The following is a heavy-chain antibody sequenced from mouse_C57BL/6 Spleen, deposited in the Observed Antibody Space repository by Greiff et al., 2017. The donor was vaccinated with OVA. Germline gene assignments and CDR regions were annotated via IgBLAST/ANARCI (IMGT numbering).Heavy chain of an antibody. CDR1: GYAFSSSW. V-gene: IGHV1-82*01. CDR2: IYPGDGDT. Sequence: QVQLQQSGPELVKPGASVKISCKASGYAFSSSWMNWVKQRPGKGLEWIGRIYPGDGDTNYNGKFKGKATLTADKSSSTAYMQLSSLTSEDSAVYFCAREGPYDYDERGIYYAMDYWGQGTSVTVSS. CDR3: AREGPYDYDERGIYYAMDY. D-gene: IGHD2-4*01. J-gene: IGHJ4*01.